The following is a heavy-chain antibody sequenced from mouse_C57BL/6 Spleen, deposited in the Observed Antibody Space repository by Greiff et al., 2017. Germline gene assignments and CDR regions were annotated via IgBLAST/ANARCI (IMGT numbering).Heavy chain of an antibody. D-gene: IGHD1-1*01. CDR2: INPSSGYT. V-gene: IGHV1-7*01. CDR1: GYTFTSYW. Sequence: QVQLQQSGAELAKPGASVKLSCKASGYTFTSYWMHWVKQRPGQGLEWIGYINPSSGYTKYNQKFKDKATLTADKSSSTAYMQLGSLTYEDSAVYYCARDYCGSCYDWYFDVWGTGTTVTVSS. CDR3: ARDYCGSCYDWYFDV. J-gene: IGHJ1*03.